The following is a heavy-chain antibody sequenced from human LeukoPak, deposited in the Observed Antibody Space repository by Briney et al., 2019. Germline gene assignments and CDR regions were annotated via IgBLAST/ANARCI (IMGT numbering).Heavy chain of an antibody. CDR2: IYTSGST. J-gene: IGHJ4*02. CDR3: ARDRPYYDFWSGYES. V-gene: IGHV4-4*07. CDR1: GGSISSYY. D-gene: IGHD3-3*01. Sequence: PSETLSLTCTVSGGSISSYYWSWIRQPAGKGLEWIGRIYTSGSTNYIPSLKSRVTMSVDTSKNQFSLTLSSVTAADTAVYYCARDRPYYDFWSGYESWGQGTLVTVSS.